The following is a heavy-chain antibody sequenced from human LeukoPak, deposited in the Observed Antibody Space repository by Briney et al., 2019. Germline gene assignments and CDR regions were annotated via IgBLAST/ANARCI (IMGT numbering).Heavy chain of an antibody. D-gene: IGHD5-24*01. CDR3: ARDIVWLQLEY. J-gene: IGHJ4*02. V-gene: IGHV3-23*01. CDR1: GFTFSSYA. Sequence: PGGSLRLSCAASGFTFSSYAMSWVRQAPGKGLEWVSAISGSGGSTYYADSVKGRFTISRDNARNSLYLQMSSLRVEDTAVYYCARDIVWLQLEYWGQGTLVTVSS. CDR2: ISGSGGST.